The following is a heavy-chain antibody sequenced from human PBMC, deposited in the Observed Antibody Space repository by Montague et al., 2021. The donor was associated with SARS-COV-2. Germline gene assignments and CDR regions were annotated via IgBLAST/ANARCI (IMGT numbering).Heavy chain of an antibody. CDR2: SKHSGGT. Sequence: SETLSLTCAGDGGCFSGYYWAQIRRPPGKRLEWSGESKHSGGTNYNPSLKSRVTISVDTSKNQFSLKLSSVTAADTAVYYCARVRYYGSGTSLGMDVWGQGTTVTVSS. V-gene: IGHV4-34*01. CDR3: ARVRYYGSGTSLGMDV. D-gene: IGHD3-10*01. CDR1: GGCFSGYY. J-gene: IGHJ6*02.